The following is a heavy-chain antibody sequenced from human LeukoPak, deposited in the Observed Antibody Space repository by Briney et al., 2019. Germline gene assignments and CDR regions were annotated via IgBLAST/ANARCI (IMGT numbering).Heavy chain of an antibody. Sequence: ASVKVSCKASGYTFTGYYIHWVRQAPGQGLEWMGWINPNSGGTNYAQKFQGRVTMTRDTSISTAYMELSRLRSDDTAVYYCAKVVTIFGVVTRGYFDYWGQGTLVTVSS. CDR2: INPNSGGT. D-gene: IGHD3-3*01. V-gene: IGHV1-2*02. CDR3: AKVVTIFGVVTRGYFDY. J-gene: IGHJ4*02. CDR1: GYTFTGYY.